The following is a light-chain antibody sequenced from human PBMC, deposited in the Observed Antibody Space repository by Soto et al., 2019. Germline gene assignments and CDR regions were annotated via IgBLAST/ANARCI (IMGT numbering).Light chain of an antibody. J-gene: IGLJ1*01. V-gene: IGLV2-14*03. CDR3: SSFSNSDTPYV. Sequence: QSALAQPASVSGSPGQSITISCAGSSRDIGGYDFVSWYQQHPCEVPKLIIFDVSDRPSGVSDRFSGSKSGDTASLTISGLQVEDEADYYCSSFSNSDTPYVFGTGTKLTVL. CDR2: DVS. CDR1: SRDIGGYDF.